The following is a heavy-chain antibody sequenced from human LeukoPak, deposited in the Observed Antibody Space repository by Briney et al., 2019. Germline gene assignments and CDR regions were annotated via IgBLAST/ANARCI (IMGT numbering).Heavy chain of an antibody. CDR1: GFTFTSYS. Sequence: GGSLRLSCAASGFTFTSYSMSWVRQAPGKGLEWVSGTSDRGDYTYYADSVKGRFTISRDNSKNTLYLQMNSLRAEDTAVYYCAKDRTSSGLDYWGQGTLVTVSS. CDR2: TSDRGDYT. CDR3: AKDRTSSGLDY. J-gene: IGHJ4*02. V-gene: IGHV3-23*01. D-gene: IGHD6-19*01.